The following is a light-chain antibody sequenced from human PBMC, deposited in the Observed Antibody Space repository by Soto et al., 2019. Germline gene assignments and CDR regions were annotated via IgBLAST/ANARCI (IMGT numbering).Light chain of an antibody. J-gene: IGKJ1*01. V-gene: IGKV4-1*01. CDR3: QQYFNTPRT. CDR2: WAS. Sequence: DIVMTQSPDSLSVSLGERAVINCKSSQSIFYSSNNKNYLVWYQQKARQPPKMLIYWASTRESGVPDRFNGSGSGTDFTLTSSNLQAVDVAVYFCQQYFNTPRTFGQGIRVEI. CDR1: QSIFYSSNNKNY.